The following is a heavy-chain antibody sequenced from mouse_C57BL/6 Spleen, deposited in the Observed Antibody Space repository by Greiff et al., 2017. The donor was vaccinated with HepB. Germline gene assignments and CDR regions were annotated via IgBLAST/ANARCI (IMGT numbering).Heavy chain of an antibody. J-gene: IGHJ1*03. CDR3: ARRSPSGSSRYWYFDV. V-gene: IGHV1-55*01. D-gene: IGHD1-1*01. CDR1: GYTFTSYW. CDR2: IYPGSGST. Sequence: VQLQQPGAELVKPGASVKMSCKASGYTFTSYWITWVKQRPGQGLEWIGDIYPGSGSTNYNEKFKSKATLTVDTSSSTAYMQLSSLTSEDSAVYYCARRSPSGSSRYWYFDVWGTGTTVTVSS.